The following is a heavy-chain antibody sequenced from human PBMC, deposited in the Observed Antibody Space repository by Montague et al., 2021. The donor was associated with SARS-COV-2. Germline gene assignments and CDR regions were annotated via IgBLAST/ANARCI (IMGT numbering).Heavy chain of an antibody. D-gene: IGHD2-15*01. CDR1: GGSTSNYY. CDR3: ARAQNICFIANCVNYFDL. J-gene: IGHJ4*02. V-gene: IGHV4-59*01. CDR2: IFYTGSK. Sequence: SETLSLTCSVSGGSTSNYYWTWIRQSPGKGLQWIGYIFYTGSKKFNPSLKTRVSMLVDASKNHFSLRLSAATAADTARYYCARAQNICFIANCVNYFDLWGQGTLVTVSS.